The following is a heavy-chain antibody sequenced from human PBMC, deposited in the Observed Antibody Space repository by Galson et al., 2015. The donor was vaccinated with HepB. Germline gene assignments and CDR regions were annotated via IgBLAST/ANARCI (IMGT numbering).Heavy chain of an antibody. J-gene: IGHJ6*02. D-gene: IGHD2-2*03. CDR1: GFTLSSYW. CDR2: IRQDGSEK. CDR3: ARPLGYCSSTSCYYYYNMDV. Sequence: SLRLSCAASGFTLSSYWMSWVRQAPGKGLEWVANIRQDGSEKYYVDSVKGRFTISRDNAKNSLYLQMNSLRAEDTAVYYCARPLGYCSSTSCYYYYNMDVWGQGTTVTVSS. V-gene: IGHV3-7*01.